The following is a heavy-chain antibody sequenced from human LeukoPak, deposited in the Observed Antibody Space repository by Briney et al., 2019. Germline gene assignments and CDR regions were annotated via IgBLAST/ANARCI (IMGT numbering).Heavy chain of an antibody. CDR3: AKESWFGELHDY. CDR2: ISGSGGST. J-gene: IGHJ4*02. CDR1: GFTFNDYA. D-gene: IGHD3-10*01. Sequence: GGSLRLSCVVSGFTFNDYAMSWVRQAPGKGLEWVSAISGSGGSTYNADSVKGRFTISRDNSKNTLYLQMNSLRAEDTAVYYCAKESWFGELHDYWGQGTLVTVSS. V-gene: IGHV3-23*01.